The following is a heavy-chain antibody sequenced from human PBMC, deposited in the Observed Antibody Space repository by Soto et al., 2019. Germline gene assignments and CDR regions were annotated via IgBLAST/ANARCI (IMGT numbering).Heavy chain of an antibody. D-gene: IGHD3-10*01. CDR3: SRVHGSQTAFDY. CDR2: IFPPDSDT. Sequence: PGESLKISCQVSGYPFTTYWIGWVRQMPGKGLEWMGKIFPPDSDTRYSPSFQGQVTMSVDKSTSTAYLQWSSLKASDTAMYYCSRVHGSQTAFDYWGQGTLVTVSS. J-gene: IGHJ4*02. V-gene: IGHV5-51*01. CDR1: GYPFTTYW.